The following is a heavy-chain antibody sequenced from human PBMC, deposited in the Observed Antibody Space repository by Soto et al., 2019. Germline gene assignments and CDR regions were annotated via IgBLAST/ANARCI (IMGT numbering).Heavy chain of an antibody. CDR1: GFIFTRAW. CDR3: AKDRGGDCPDNSCYFGPDY. D-gene: IGHD2-2*01. V-gene: IGHV3-30*18. Sequence: PGGSLRLSCAASGFIFTRAWMSWVRQAPGKGLECVAVISDTGSSHYYAASVEGRFTISRENSKNTLSLHMDRLRVEDTAVYYCAKDRGGDCPDNSCYFGPDYWGQGTPVPVSS. CDR2: ISDTGSSH. J-gene: IGHJ4*02.